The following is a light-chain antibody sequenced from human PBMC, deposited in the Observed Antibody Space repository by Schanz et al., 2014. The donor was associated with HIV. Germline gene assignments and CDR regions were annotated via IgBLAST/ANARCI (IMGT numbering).Light chain of an antibody. J-gene: IGKJ2*01. V-gene: IGKV4-1*01. CDR2: WAS. CDR1: QSVLYSSNNKNY. Sequence: DIVMTQSPDSLAVSLGERATINCKSSQSVLYSSNNKNYLAWYQQKPGQPPKLLIYWASTRESGVPDRFSGSGSGTNFTLTISSLQAEDVAIYYCQQSYSSPPVTFGQGTKVEIK. CDR3: QQSYSSPPVT.